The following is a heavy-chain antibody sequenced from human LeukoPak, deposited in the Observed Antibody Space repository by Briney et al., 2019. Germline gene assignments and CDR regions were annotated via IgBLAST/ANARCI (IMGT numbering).Heavy chain of an antibody. D-gene: IGHD6-6*01. CDR1: GGSISSSSYY. CDR2: IYYSGST. Sequence: PSETLSLTCTVSGGSISSSSYYWGWIRQPPGKGLEWIGSIYYSGSTYYNPSLKSRVTISVDTSKNQFSLKLSSVTAADTAVYYSASLEYSSPGGYWGQGTLVTVSS. V-gene: IGHV4-39*01. J-gene: IGHJ4*02. CDR3: ASLEYSSPGGY.